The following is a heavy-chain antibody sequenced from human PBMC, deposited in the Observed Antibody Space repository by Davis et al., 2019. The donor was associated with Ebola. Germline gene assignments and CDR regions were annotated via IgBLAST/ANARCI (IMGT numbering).Heavy chain of an antibody. CDR3: ARAQFPTTSDH. CDR1: GYTFTSYG. D-gene: IGHD1-1*01. Sequence: ASVKVSCKASGYTFTSYGITWVRQAPGQGLEWMGWINPHNGNTNYAQNVQGRVTMTTDSSASTAYMEVGSLRSDDTAVYYCARAQFPTTSDHWGQGTLVTVSS. CDR2: INPHNGNT. J-gene: IGHJ4*02. V-gene: IGHV1-18*04.